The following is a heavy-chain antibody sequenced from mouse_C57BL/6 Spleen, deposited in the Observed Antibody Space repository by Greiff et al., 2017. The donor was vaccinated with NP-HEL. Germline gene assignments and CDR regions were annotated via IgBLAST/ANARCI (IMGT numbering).Heavy chain of an antibody. CDR2: IDPSDSYT. CDR3: ARVGKNLYGSSCDWYFDV. V-gene: IGHV1-69*01. Sequence: QVQLQQPGAELVMPGASVKLSCKASGYTFTSYWMHWVKQRPGQGLEWIGEIDPSDSYTNYNQKFKGKSTLTVDKSSSTAYMQLSSLTSEDSAVYYCARVGKNLYGSSCDWYFDVWGTGTTVTVSS. D-gene: IGHD1-1*01. J-gene: IGHJ1*03. CDR1: GYTFTSYW.